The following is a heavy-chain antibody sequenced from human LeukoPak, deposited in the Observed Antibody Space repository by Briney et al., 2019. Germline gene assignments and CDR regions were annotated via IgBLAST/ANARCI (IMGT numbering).Heavy chain of an antibody. J-gene: IGHJ4*02. CDR2: ISSSSSYI. CDR1: EFTFSTYT. V-gene: IGHV3-21*01. D-gene: IGHD6-6*01. CDR3: AREEYRSPSRAYYFDH. Sequence: GGSLRLSCAASEFTFSTYTMNWVRQAPEKGLEWVSSISSSSSYIYYADSVKGRFTISRDNAKNSLYLQMNSLRAEDTAVYYCAREEYRSPSRAYYFDHWGQGTLVTVSS.